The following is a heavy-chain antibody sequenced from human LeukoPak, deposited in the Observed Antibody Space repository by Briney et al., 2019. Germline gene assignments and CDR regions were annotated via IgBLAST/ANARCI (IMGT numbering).Heavy chain of an antibody. V-gene: IGHV4-38-2*02. CDR3: ARDGGSLLDC. D-gene: IGHD2-15*01. CDR1: GYSISSGYY. CDR2: IYHSGST. J-gene: IGHJ4*02. Sequence: PSETLSLTCTVSGYSISSGYYWGWIRQPPGKGLEWIGSIYHSGSTYYNPSLKGRVTISVDTSKNQFSLQLNSMTPEDTAVYYCARDGGSLLDCWGQGILVTVSS.